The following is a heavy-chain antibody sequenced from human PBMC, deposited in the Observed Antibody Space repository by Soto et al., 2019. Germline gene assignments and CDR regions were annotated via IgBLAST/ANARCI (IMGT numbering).Heavy chain of an antibody. CDR1: GYTFTSYY. V-gene: IGHV1-46*01. CDR2: INPSGGST. J-gene: IGHJ3*02. Sequence: GASVKVSCKASGYTFTSYYMHWVRQAPGQGLEWMGIINPSGGSTSYAQKFQGRVTMTRDTSTSTVYMELSSLRSEDTAVYYCARDPSRVTIFGPEDDAFDIWGQGTMVTVSS. D-gene: IGHD3-3*01. CDR3: ARDPSRVTIFGPEDDAFDI.